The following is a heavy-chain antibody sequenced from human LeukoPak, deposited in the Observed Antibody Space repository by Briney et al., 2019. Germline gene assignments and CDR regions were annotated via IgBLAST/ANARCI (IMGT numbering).Heavy chain of an antibody. CDR2: IYISGSGST. V-gene: IGHV4-4*08. CDR3: ARLGNTYSSSYWFDP. D-gene: IGHD6-19*01. J-gene: IGHJ5*02. CDR1: GGSISSYY. Sequence: SETLSLTCTVSGGSISSYYWSWIRQPPGKELEWIGRIYISGSGSTNYNPSLKSRVTISVDTPKNQFSLKLRSVTAADTAVFYCARLGNTYSSSYWFDPWGQGTLVTVSS.